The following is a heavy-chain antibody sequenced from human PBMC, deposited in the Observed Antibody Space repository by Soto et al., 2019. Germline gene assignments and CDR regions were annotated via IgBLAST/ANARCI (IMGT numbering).Heavy chain of an antibody. CDR1: GFTVSSNY. CDR2: IFSGGTT. J-gene: IGHJ4*02. D-gene: IGHD4-17*01. V-gene: IGHV3-66*02. Sequence: GSLRLSCVTSGFTVSSNYMSWVRQAPGKGLEWVSVIFSGGTTSYADSVEGRFTISRDNSKNTVYLQMNSLRLEDTAVYYCARGPSYSDSYFDYWGQGTLVTVSS. CDR3: ARGPSYSDSYFDY.